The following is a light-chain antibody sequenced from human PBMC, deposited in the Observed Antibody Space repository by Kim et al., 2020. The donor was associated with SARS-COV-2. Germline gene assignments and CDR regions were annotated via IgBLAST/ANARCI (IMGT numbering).Light chain of an antibody. CDR3: NSRDSNDNVV. J-gene: IGLJ2*01. Sequence: VAVGQTVSITCQGDSLRSYYATWYQHKPGQAPILVIYGKNNPPSGLPDRFSGSCSGNTASLTIIQTQARDEADYYCNSRDSNDNVVFGGGTQLTVL. CDR1: SLRSYY. V-gene: IGLV3-19*01. CDR2: GKN.